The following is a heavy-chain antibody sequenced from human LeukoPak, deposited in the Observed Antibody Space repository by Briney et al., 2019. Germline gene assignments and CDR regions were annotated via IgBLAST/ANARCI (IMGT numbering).Heavy chain of an antibody. CDR3: AKDVRYCSSNTCYTEFARFGP. V-gene: IGHV3-23*01. J-gene: IGHJ5*02. Sequence: GGSLRLSCAASRFTFSIYAMTWVRQAPGKGLEWVSAISGSGGGTYYADSVKSRFTISRDNSKNTLYLQMNSLRAEDTAVYYCAKDVRYCSSNTCYTEFARFGPWGQGTLVTVSS. CDR2: ISGSGGGT. D-gene: IGHD2-2*02. CDR1: RFTFSIYA.